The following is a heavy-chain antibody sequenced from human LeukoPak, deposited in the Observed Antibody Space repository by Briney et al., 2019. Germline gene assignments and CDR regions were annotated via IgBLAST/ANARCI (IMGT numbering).Heavy chain of an antibody. CDR3: ARAMSKFGEYDAFDI. D-gene: IGHD3-10*01. J-gene: IGHJ3*02. CDR2: ISWNSGSI. Sequence: GGSLRLSCAASGFTFDDYAMHWVRQAPGKGLEWVSGISWNSGSIGYADSVKGRFTISRDNAKNSLYLQMNILRAEDTALYYCARAMSKFGEYDAFDIWGQGTMVTFSS. CDR1: GFTFDDYA. V-gene: IGHV3-9*01.